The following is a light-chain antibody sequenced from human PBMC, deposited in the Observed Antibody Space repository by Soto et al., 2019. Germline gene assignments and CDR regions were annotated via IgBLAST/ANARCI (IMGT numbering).Light chain of an antibody. Sequence: NFMLTQPHSVSESPGKTVTISCTRSSGSIASNYVQWYQQRPGSAHTTVIYEDNQRPSGVPDRFSGSIDSSSNSASLTISGLKTYDEADYYCQSYDSSNQVFGGGTKLTVL. CDR1: SGSIASNY. CDR3: QSYDSSNQV. V-gene: IGLV6-57*04. J-gene: IGLJ2*01. CDR2: EDN.